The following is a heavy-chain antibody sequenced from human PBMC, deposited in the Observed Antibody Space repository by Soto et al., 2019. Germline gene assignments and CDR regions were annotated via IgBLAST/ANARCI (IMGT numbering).Heavy chain of an antibody. V-gene: IGHV3-9*01. CDR1: GFTFDFYA. J-gene: IGHJ6*02. Sequence: PGGSLRLSCVVSGFTFDFYAMHWVRQAPGKGLEWVSGITWHSDTIEYADSVKGRFTISRDNAKSSLYLQMNSLRAEDTAIYYCAKVQYSGTFSGALDVWGQGTAVTVSS. CDR2: ITWHSDTI. D-gene: IGHD5-12*01. CDR3: AKVQYSGTFSGALDV.